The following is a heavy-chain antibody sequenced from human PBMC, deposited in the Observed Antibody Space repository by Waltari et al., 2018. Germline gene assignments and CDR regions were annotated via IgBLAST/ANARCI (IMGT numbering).Heavy chain of an antibody. Sequence: QVQLQESGPGLVKPSETLSLTCAVSGYSISSGYYWGWIRQPPGKGLEWIGSIYHSGSTYYNPSLKSRVTISVDTSKNQFSRKLSSVTAADTAVYYCARHVAARRSEYYFDYWGQGTLVTVSS. CDR2: IYHSGST. V-gene: IGHV4-38-2*01. D-gene: IGHD6-6*01. CDR1: GYSISSGYY. CDR3: ARHVAARRSEYYFDY. J-gene: IGHJ4*02.